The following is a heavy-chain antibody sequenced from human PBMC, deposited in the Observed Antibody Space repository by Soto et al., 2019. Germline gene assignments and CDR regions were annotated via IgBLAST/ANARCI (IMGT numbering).Heavy chain of an antibody. V-gene: IGHV2-5*02. Sequence: HITLKESGPPLVKPTQTLTLTCTFSGFSLSTGGVGVAWIRQPPGKALEYLALIYWDDDRRYSPSLKRRLTIXTDTSKNQVVLTMTNMDPVDTATYYCARRTGDREDYWGQGTLVTVSS. J-gene: IGHJ4*02. CDR3: ARRTGDREDY. D-gene: IGHD7-27*01. CDR1: GFSLSTGGVG. CDR2: IYWDDDR.